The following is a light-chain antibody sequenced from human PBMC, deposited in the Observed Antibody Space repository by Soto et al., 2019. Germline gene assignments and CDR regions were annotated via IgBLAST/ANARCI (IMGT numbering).Light chain of an antibody. V-gene: IGLV2-11*01. CDR3: SSHAGSSVM. CDR2: DVT. J-gene: IGLJ1*01. Sequence: QSALTQPRSVSGSPGQSVTISCTGTSSDVGGYNYVSWYQQHPGKAPKLMIYDVTTRPSGVPDRFSGSKSGNTASLTISGLQAEDEADYYCSSHAGSSVMFGTGTKVTLL. CDR1: SSDVGGYNY.